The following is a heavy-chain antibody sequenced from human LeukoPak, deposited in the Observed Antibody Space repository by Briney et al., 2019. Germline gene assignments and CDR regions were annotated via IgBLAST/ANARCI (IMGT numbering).Heavy chain of an antibody. D-gene: IGHD6-6*01. J-gene: IGHJ5*02. CDR3: AKDRIAVRPGWFDP. Sequence: NSGGSLRLSCTASGFSFSNAWMTWVRQAPGKGLEWVGRIISRTSGGATDYAAPVRVRFTISRDDSQNTLYLQMNSLRAEDTAVYYCAKDRIAVRPGWFDPWGQGNLVTVSS. V-gene: IGHV3-15*01. CDR2: IISRTSGGAT. CDR1: GFSFSNAW.